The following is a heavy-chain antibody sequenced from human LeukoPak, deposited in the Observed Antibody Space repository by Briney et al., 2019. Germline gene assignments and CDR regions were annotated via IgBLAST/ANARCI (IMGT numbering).Heavy chain of an antibody. V-gene: IGHV1-69*02. CDR3: AYIVGATLIDY. D-gene: IGHD1-26*01. Sequence: KISCKGSGYSFTSYWIGWVRQAPGQGLEWMGRIIPILGIANYAQKFQGRVTITADKSTSTAYMELSSLRSEDTAVYYCAYIVGATLIDYWGQGTLVTVSS. CDR2: IIPILGIA. CDR1: GYSFTSYW. J-gene: IGHJ4*02.